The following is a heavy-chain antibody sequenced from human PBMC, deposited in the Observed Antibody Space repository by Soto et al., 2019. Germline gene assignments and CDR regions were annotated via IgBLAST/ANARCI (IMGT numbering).Heavy chain of an antibody. CDR1: GFTFSRYA. Sequence: GGSLRLSCAASGFTFSRYAVSWVRQAPGKGLEWVSAISGSGGSTYFRDTVRGRFTISRDSSQNTLHLQMNTLKTEDTAVYYCARGWQSAFDIWGQGTMVTVSS. CDR3: ARGWQSAFDI. D-gene: IGHD6-13*01. V-gene: IGHV3-23*01. CDR2: ISGSGGST. J-gene: IGHJ3*02.